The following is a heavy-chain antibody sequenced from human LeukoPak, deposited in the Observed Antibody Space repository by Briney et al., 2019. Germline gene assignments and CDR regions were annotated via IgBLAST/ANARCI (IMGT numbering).Heavy chain of an antibody. D-gene: IGHD3-10*01. CDR2: ISAYNGNT. Sequence: ASVKVSCKASGYSFTSYGFSWVRQAPGQGLEWMGWISAYNGNTNYAQKLHNRVTMTTDTTTSTAYIELRSLRSDDTAVFYCARGGTGVVDYWGQGTLVTVSS. V-gene: IGHV1-18*01. CDR1: GYSFTSYG. J-gene: IGHJ4*02. CDR3: ARGGTGVVDY.